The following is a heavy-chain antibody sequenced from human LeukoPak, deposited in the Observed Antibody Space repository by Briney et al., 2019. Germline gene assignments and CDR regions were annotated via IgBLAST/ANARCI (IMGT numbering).Heavy chain of an antibody. J-gene: IGHJ4*02. V-gene: IGHV3-15*01. CDR3: TRAKGGYSDGYATDY. CDR2: IKGKTDDGTT. CDR1: GFTVSSFA. D-gene: IGHD5-18*01. Sequence: GGSLRLSCAASGFTVSSFAMSWVRQVPGKGLEWVGRIKGKTDDGTTDYAAPVKGRFTISRDDSKKTVYLQMNSLKTEDTAVYYCTRAKGGYSDGYATDYWGQGTRVTVSS.